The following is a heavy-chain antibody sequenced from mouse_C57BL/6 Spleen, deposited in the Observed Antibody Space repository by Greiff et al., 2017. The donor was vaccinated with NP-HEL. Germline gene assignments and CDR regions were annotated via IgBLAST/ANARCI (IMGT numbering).Heavy chain of an antibody. J-gene: IGHJ1*03. D-gene: IGHD1-1*01. CDR2: FHPYNDDT. CDR1: GYTFTTYP. V-gene: IGHV1-47*01. Sequence: VQLQQSGAELVKPGASVKMSCKASGYTFTTYPIEWMKQNHGKSLEWIGNFHPYNDDTKYNEKFKGKATLTVEKSSSTVYLELSRLTSDDSAVYYCARAGGSSYEPYWYFDVWGTGTTVTVSS. CDR3: ARAGGSSYEPYWYFDV.